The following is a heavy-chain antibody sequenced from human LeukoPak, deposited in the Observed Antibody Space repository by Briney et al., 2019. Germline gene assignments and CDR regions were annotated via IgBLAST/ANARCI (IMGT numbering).Heavy chain of an antibody. CDR2: FFPGDLDT. D-gene: IGHD6-19*01. Sequence: GESLKISCKSSGYSFTNYWIGWVRQMPGKGLEWMAIFFPGDLDTRYSPSFQGQVTISADKSITTAYLQWSSLKASDTAIYYCVRRTSSGWTDVDYWGHGTLVTVSS. CDR1: GYSFTNYW. CDR3: VRRTSSGWTDVDY. J-gene: IGHJ4*01. V-gene: IGHV5-51*01.